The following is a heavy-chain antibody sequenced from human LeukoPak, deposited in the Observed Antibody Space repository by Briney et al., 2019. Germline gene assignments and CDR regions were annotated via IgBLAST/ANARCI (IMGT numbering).Heavy chain of an antibody. D-gene: IGHD6-13*01. Sequence: SETLSLTCTVSGGSISSGYYYWSWIRQPAGKGLEWIGRIYSSGTTNYNPSLKSRVTISVDTSKNQFSLKLSSVTAADTAVYYCARGYSSSWYGYEPYYFDYWGQGTLVTVSS. V-gene: IGHV4-61*02. CDR2: IYSSGTT. CDR3: ARGYSSSWYGYEPYYFDY. J-gene: IGHJ4*02. CDR1: GGSISSGYYY.